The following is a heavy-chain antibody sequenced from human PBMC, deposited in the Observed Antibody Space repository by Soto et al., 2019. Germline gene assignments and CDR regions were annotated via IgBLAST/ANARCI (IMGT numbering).Heavy chain of an antibody. Sequence: EVQLVESGGGLVKPGGSLRLSCVASGFSFSNAWMNWVRQAPGKELEWVGRIKRKIDGGTTDYAAPVKGRFTISRDDSKNMVYLLMNSLKTEDTAVYYCTTDYCISTTCYLNYWGQGTLVTVSS. CDR3: TTDYCISTTCYLNY. V-gene: IGHV3-15*07. CDR1: GFSFSNAW. J-gene: IGHJ4*02. CDR2: IKRKIDGGTT. D-gene: IGHD2-2*01.